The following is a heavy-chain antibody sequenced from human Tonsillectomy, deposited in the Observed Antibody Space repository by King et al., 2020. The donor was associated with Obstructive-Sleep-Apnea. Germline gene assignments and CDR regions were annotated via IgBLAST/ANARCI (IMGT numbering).Heavy chain of an antibody. CDR2: IYWDDDK. V-gene: IGHV2-5*02. D-gene: IGHD5-18*01. Sequence: QLTLKESGPTLVKPTQTLTLTCTFSGFSLSTSGVGVGWIRQPPGKALEWLALIYWDDDKRYSPSLKSRLTITKDTSKNQVVLTMTNMDPVDTATYYCAHRGYSYGFGYWGQGTLVTVSS. CDR1: GFSLSTSGVG. CDR3: AHRGYSYGFGY. J-gene: IGHJ4*02.